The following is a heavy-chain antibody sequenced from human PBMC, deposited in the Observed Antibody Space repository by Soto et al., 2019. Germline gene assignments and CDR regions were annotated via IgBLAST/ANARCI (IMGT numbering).Heavy chain of an antibody. CDR2: VNPNSGNT. V-gene: IGHV1-8*01. CDR1: GYTFTSYD. J-gene: IGHJ1*01. D-gene: IGHD2-15*01. CDR3: ARGPPPQCSDDYCYASGYFQH. Sequence: GASVKVSCKASGYTFTSYDINWVRQATGQGPEWMGWVNPNSGNTGYAQKFQGRVTMTRDTSISTAYMELSSLRSEDTAVYYCARGPPPQCSDDYCYASGYFQHWGQGTLVTVSS.